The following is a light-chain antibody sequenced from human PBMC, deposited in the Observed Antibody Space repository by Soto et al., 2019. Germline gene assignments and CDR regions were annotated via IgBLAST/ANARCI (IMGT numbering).Light chain of an antibody. Sequence: DIVMTQSPESLSVSLGERATINCKSSQSVLYSSKNKNFLAWYQQKPGQPPKLLLYWASTRDSGVPDRFSGSGSGTDFTLTITSLQAEDVAVYYCQQYYSAPLTFGGGTKVDI. CDR1: QSVLYSSKNKNF. J-gene: IGKJ4*01. V-gene: IGKV4-1*01. CDR2: WAS. CDR3: QQYYSAPLT.